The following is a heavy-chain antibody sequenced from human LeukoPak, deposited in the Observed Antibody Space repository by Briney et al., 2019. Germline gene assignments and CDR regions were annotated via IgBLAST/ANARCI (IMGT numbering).Heavy chain of an antibody. V-gene: IGHV4-34*01. D-gene: IGHD3-16*01. CDR1: GGSFSGYY. CDR2: INHSGST. Sequence: ASETLSLTCAVYGGSFSGYYWSWIRQPPGKGLEWIGEINHSGSTNYNPSLKSRVTISVDTSKNQFSLKLSSVTAADTAVYYCARTTVGGGRQLLLRRVVPPGDAFDIWGQGTMVTVSS. CDR3: ARTTVGGGRQLLLRRVVPPGDAFDI. J-gene: IGHJ3*02.